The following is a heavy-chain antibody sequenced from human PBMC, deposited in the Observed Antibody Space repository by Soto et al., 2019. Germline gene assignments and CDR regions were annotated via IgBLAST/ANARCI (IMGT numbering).Heavy chain of an antibody. CDR3: ARSSGWYSRYYFDY. J-gene: IGHJ4*02. CDR2: ISGSGGST. D-gene: IGHD6-19*01. CDR1: GFTFSSYA. V-gene: IGHV3-23*01. Sequence: EVQLLESGGGLVQPGGSLRLSCAASGFTFSSYAMSWVRQTPGKGLEWVSAISGSGGSTYYADSVKGRFTVSRDNSKNTLYLQMNSLRAEDTAVYYCARSSGWYSRYYFDYWGQGTLVTVSS.